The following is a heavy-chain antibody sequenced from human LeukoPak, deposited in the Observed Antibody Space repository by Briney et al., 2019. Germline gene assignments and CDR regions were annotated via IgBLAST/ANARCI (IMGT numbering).Heavy chain of an antibody. V-gene: IGHV4-59*08. J-gene: IGHJ5*02. CDR2: IYYSGST. CDR3: ARNYGSGKGFDP. CDR1: GGSISSYY. Sequence: NPSETLSLTCTVSGGSISSYYWIWIRQPPGKGLEWIGYIYYSGSTNYNPSLKSRVTISVDTSKNQFSLKLSSVTAADTAVYYCARNYGSGKGFDPWGQGTLVTVSS. D-gene: IGHD3-10*01.